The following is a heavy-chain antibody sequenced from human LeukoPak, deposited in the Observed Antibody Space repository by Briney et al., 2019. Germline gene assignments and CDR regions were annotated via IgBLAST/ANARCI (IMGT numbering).Heavy chain of an antibody. CDR1: GGSISSYY. Sequence: SETLSLTCTVSGGSISSYYWSWIRQPPGKGLEWIGYIYYSGSTNYNPSLKSRVTISVDTSKNQFSLKLSSVTAADTAVYYCARESIAARYFDYWGQGTLVTVSS. CDR3: ARESIAARYFDY. J-gene: IGHJ4*02. CDR2: IYYSGST. V-gene: IGHV4-59*01. D-gene: IGHD6-6*01.